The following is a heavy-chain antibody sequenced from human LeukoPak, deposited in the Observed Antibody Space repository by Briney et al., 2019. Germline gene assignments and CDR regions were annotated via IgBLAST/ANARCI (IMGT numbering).Heavy chain of an antibody. CDR1: GYTFTGYY. J-gene: IGHJ5*02. CDR2: INPNSSGT. D-gene: IGHD2-2*02. CDR3: ARDFGCSSTSCYTGWFDP. V-gene: IGHV1-2*02. Sequence: ASVKVSCKASGYTFTGYYMHWVRQAPGQGLEWMGWINPNSSGTNYAQKFQGRVTMTRDTSISTAYMELSRLRSDDTAVYYCARDFGCSSTSCYTGWFDPWGQGTLVTVSS.